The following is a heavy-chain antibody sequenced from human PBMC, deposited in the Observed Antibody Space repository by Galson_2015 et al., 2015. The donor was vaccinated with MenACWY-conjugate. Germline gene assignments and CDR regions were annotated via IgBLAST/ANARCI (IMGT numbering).Heavy chain of an antibody. V-gene: IGHV4-34*01. D-gene: IGHD3-16*02. CDR3: ARGIKLYGYLYYMDV. Sequence: SETLSLTCAAFGGSFSSYYWSWTRQSPGKGLEWIGEITHSGTTNYNPSLKSRVTISVDTSKNQFSLNLSYVTAADTALYYCARGIKLYGYLYYMDVWGKGTTVSVS. J-gene: IGHJ6*03. CDR1: GGSFSSYY. CDR2: ITHSGTT.